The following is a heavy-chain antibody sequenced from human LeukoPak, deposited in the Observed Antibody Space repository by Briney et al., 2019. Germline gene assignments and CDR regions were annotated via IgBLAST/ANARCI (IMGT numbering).Heavy chain of an antibody. Sequence: GGSLRLSCAASGFNFTNYNMNWVRQAPGKGLEWVSSINSSSGSIYYADSLKGRFTISRDNSKNTLYLQMNSLRAEDTAVYYCARDRLARPGAAVAGNTLFDYWGQGTLVPVSS. CDR3: ARDRLARPGAAVAGNTLFDY. V-gene: IGHV3-21*01. CDR2: INSSSGSI. J-gene: IGHJ4*02. CDR1: GFNFTNYN. D-gene: IGHD6-19*01.